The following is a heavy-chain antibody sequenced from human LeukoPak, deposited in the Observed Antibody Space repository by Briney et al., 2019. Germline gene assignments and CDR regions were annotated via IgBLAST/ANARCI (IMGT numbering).Heavy chain of an antibody. D-gene: IGHD2-8*01. CDR1: GFTVGSKY. J-gene: IGHJ3*02. Sequence: GGSLRLSCAASGFTVGSKYMSWVRQAPGKGLEWVSVLYTSGTTYYANSVKGRFTISRDDSKNTLYLRMNSLRDEDTALYYCARDLNGVRTFDIWGQGTMVTVSS. V-gene: IGHV3-53*01. CDR3: ARDLNGVRTFDI. CDR2: LYTSGTT.